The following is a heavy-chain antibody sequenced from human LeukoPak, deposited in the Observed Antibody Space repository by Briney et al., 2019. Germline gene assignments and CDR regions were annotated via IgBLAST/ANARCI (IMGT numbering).Heavy chain of an antibody. CDR2: IYYSGST. V-gene: IGHV4-59*01. D-gene: IGHD6-19*01. J-gene: IGHJ6*02. CDR3: ARDTVAVAGFYYGMDV. Sequence: PSETLSLTCTVSGGSISSYYWSWIRQPPGKGLEWIWYIYYSGSTNYNPSLKSRVTISVDTSKNQFSLKLSSVTAADTAVYYCARDTVAVAGFYYGMDVWGQGTTVTVSS. CDR1: GGSISSYY.